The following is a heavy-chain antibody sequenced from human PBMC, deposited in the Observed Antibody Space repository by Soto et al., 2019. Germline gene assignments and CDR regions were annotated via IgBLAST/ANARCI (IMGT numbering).Heavy chain of an antibody. CDR2: IDPSGGST. CDR1: AYTFTSYS. J-gene: IGHJ4*02. D-gene: IGHD3-16*01. Sequence: XSVKVSCKASAYTFTSYSIHWVRQAPGQGLEWMGIIDPSGGSTTYGEKFQDRVTMTWDTSTSTVYMELSSLRSEDTAVYYCAREGQSAVMAFYFDYWDQGPLVTVSS. V-gene: IGHV1-46*01. CDR3: AREGQSAVMAFYFDY.